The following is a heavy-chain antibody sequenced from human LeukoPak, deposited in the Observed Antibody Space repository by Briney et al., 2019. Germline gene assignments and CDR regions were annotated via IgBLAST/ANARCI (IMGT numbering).Heavy chain of an antibody. CDR2: IYHSGST. D-gene: IGHD4-17*01. Sequence: SETLSLTCAVSGYSISSGYYRGWIRQPPGKGLEWIGSIYHSGSTYYNPSLKSRVTISVDTSKNQFSLKLSSVTAAGTAVYYCARAPLDYGDYVYYFDYWGQGTLVTVSS. V-gene: IGHV4-38-2*01. CDR1: GYSISSGYY. CDR3: ARAPLDYGDYVYYFDY. J-gene: IGHJ4*02.